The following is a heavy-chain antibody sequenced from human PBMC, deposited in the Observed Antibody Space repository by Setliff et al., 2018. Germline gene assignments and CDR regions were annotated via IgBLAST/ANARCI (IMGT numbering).Heavy chain of an antibody. J-gene: IGHJ3*02. CDR1: GGSISNYY. D-gene: IGHD1-26*01. Sequence: SETLSLTCTVSGGSISNYYWSWIQQPAGKGLEWIGRIYTSGSTNYNPSLKSRVTMSVDTSKNQFSLKLSSVTAADTALYYCARKGISALSGAFDMWGQGTMVTVSS. V-gene: IGHV4-4*07. CDR3: ARKGISALSGAFDM. CDR2: IYTSGST.